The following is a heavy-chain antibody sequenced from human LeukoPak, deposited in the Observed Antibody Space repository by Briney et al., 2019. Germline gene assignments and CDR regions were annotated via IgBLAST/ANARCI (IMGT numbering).Heavy chain of an antibody. V-gene: IGHV1-46*01. J-gene: IGHJ4*02. CDR2: INPSGGST. CDR1: GYTFTSYY. CDR3: AGGNCSGGSCPDY. D-gene: IGHD2-15*01. Sequence: ASVTVSCTASGYTFTSYYMHWVRQAPGQGLEWMGIINPSGGSTSYAQKFQGRVTMTRDTSTSTVYMELSSLRSEDTAVYYCAGGNCSGGSCPDYWGQGTLVTVSS.